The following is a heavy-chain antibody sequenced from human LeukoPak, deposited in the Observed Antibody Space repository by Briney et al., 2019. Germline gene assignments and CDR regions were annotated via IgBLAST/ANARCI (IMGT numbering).Heavy chain of an antibody. V-gene: IGHV3-48*01. CDR2: ISSSSSTI. CDR3: ARDHYYGSGSPSFDY. CDR1: GFTFSSYI. D-gene: IGHD3-10*01. Sequence: PGGSLRLSCAASGFTFSSYIMNWVRQAPGKGLEWVSYISSSSSTIYYADSVKGRFTISRDNAKNSLYLQMNSLRAEDTAVYYCARDHYYGSGSPSFDYWGQGTLVTVSS. J-gene: IGHJ4*02.